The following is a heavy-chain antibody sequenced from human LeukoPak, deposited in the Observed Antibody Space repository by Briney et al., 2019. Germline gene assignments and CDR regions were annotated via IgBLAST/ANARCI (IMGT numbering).Heavy chain of an antibody. CDR1: GFTFGSYS. V-gene: IGHV3-21*01. CDR2: ISSSSNYI. Sequence: PGGSLRLSCAASGFTFGSYSMNWVRQAPGKGLEWVSSISSSSNYIYYADSVKGRFTISRDNAKNSLYLQMNSLRAEDTAVYYCARDLEGASHFDYWGQGTLVTVSA. CDR3: ARDLEGASHFDY. J-gene: IGHJ4*02. D-gene: IGHD3-16*01.